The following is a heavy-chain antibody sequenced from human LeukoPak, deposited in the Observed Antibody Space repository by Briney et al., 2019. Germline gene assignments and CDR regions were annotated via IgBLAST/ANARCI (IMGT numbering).Heavy chain of an antibody. CDR2: ISWNSGSI. CDR1: GFTFDDYA. D-gene: IGHD3-3*01. V-gene: IGHV3-9*01. Sequence: GRSLRLSCAASGFTFDDYAMHWVRQAPGKGLEWVSGISWNSGSIGYADSVKGRFTISRDNAKNSLYLQMNSLRAEDTALYYCAKDGSGFWSGYYKAPFDCWGQGTLVTVSS. CDR3: AKDGSGFWSGYYKAPFDC. J-gene: IGHJ4*02.